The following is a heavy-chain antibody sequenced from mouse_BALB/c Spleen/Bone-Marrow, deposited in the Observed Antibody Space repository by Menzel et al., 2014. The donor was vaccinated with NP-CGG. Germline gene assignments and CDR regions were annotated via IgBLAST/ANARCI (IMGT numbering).Heavy chain of an antibody. V-gene: IGHV1S81*02. Sequence: ESGAELVKPGASVKLSCKASGYTFTSYWMHWVKQRPGQGLEWIGEINPSNGRTNYNEKFKSKATLTVDKSSSTAYMQHSSLTSEDSAVYYCARRTTTVVATDYWGQGTTLTVSS. CDR1: GYTFTSYW. D-gene: IGHD1-1*01. J-gene: IGHJ2*01. CDR3: ARRTTTVVATDY. CDR2: INPSNGRT.